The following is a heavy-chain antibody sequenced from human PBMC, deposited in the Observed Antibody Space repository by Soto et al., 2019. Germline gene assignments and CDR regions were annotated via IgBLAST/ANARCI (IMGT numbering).Heavy chain of an antibody. Sequence: ESGGGLVQPGESLRLSCAASGFTVSSNYMSWVRQAPGKGLEWVSLIYSGGTTDYADSVKGRFTISRDNSKNTLYLQMHSLRAEDPAVYYCAARNIVAPYWGQGTLVTVSS. CDR2: IYSGGTT. J-gene: IGHJ4*02. D-gene: IGHD5-12*01. CDR1: GFTVSSNY. V-gene: IGHV3-66*01. CDR3: AARNIVAPY.